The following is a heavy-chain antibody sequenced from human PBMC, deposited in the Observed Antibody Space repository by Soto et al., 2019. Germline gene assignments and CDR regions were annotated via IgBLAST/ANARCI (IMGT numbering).Heavy chain of an antibody. D-gene: IGHD3-10*01. J-gene: IGHJ4*02. Sequence: ESGGGVVQPGRSLRLSCAASGFTFSSFTMHWVRQAPGKGLEWVALISYDGSNKYYGDSVKGRFTISRDNSKNTLYLQMNSLRSEDTAVYYCAREYYGSGGLDYWGQGTLVTVSS. CDR3: AREYYGSGGLDY. CDR2: ISYDGSNK. CDR1: GFTFSSFT. V-gene: IGHV3-30-3*01.